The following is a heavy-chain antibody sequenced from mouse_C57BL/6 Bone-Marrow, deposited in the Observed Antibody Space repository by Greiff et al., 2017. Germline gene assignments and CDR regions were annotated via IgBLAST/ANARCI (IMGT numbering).Heavy chain of an antibody. Sequence: VQLQQSGAELARPGASVKLSCKASGYTFTSYGISWVKQRPGQGLEWIGEIYPRSGNTYYNEKFKGKATLTAAKSSSTAYMYLRSLTSEDSAVYVCARVLIYDEYDALYFDVWGTGTTVTVSS. J-gene: IGHJ1*03. V-gene: IGHV1-81*01. CDR2: IYPRSGNT. D-gene: IGHD2-4*01. CDR1: GYTFTSYG. CDR3: ARVLIYDEYDALYFDV.